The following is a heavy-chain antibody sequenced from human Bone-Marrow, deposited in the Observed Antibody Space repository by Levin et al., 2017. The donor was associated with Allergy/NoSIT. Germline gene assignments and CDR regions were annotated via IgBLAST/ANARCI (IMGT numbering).Heavy chain of an antibody. CDR3: ARGNGPGSYLVDY. CDR2: ISHDGSNR. J-gene: IGHJ4*02. V-gene: IGHV3-30-3*01. D-gene: IGHD3-10*01. Sequence: GGSLRLSCAASGFTFNNYAMHWVRQAPGKGLEWVSLISHDGSNRQYADSVKGRFTISRDASTNTPYLQLNSLRTEDTAVYFCARGNGPGSYLVDYWGQGTLVTVSS. CDR1: GFTFNNYA.